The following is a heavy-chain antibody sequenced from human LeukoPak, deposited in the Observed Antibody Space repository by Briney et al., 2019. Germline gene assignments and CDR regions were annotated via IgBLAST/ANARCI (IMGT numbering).Heavy chain of an antibody. J-gene: IGHJ4*02. Sequence: GGSLRLSCAASGFTLSSYWMSWVRQAPGKGLEWVANMKQDGSEKYYVDSVKGRFTISRDNAKNSLYLQMNSLRAEDTAVYYCARGKLRFLEWLSLGLDYWGQGTLVTVSS. CDR3: ARGKLRFLEWLSLGLDY. D-gene: IGHD3-3*01. V-gene: IGHV3-7*01. CDR1: GFTLSSYW. CDR2: MKQDGSEK.